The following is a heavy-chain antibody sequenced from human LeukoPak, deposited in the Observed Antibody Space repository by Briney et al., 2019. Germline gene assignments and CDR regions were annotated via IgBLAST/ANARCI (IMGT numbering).Heavy chain of an antibody. V-gene: IGHV3-15*01. CDR3: VSQYFDF. CDR2: IKTKTDGGTT. CDR1: GFTFSNAW. Sequence: TGGSLRLSCAASGFTFSNAWMSWVRQAPGKGLEWVGRIKTKTDGGTTDYAAPVKGRFTISRDDSKNTVYLQMNGLKTEDTAVYYCVSQYFDFWGQGTLVTVSS. J-gene: IGHJ4*02.